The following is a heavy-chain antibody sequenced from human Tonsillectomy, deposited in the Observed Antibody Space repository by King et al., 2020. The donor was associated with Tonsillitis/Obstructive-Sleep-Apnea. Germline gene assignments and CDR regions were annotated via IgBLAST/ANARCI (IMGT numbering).Heavy chain of an antibody. CDR3: ARHRGLQPFYYYYSMDV. J-gene: IGHJ6*03. V-gene: IGHV4-39*01. D-gene: IGHD4-11*01. CDR2: IYYSGNT. Sequence: QLQESGPGLVKPSETLSLNCTVSGGSISSSSDYWGWIRQPPGKGLEWIGSIYYSGNTYYNPSLRSRVTISVDTSKNQFSLKVSSVTAADTAVYYCARHRGLQPFYYYYSMDVWGKGITVTVSS. CDR1: GGSISSSSDY.